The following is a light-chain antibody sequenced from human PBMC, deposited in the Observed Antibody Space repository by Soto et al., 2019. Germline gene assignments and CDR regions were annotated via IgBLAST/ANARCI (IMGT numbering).Light chain of an antibody. V-gene: IGKV1-5*03. Sequence: DIQMTHSPSTLSASVGDRVTITSRASQSINRWLAWYQQRPGKAPKILIHKASSLEAGVPSRFSGSDSGTEFTLTISSVQPDDVATYYCLQYNSYPLSFGGGTKVEIK. J-gene: IGKJ4*01. CDR2: KAS. CDR3: LQYNSYPLS. CDR1: QSINRW.